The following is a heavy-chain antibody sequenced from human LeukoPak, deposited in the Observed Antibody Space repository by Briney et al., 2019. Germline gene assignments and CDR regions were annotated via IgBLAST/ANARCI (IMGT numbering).Heavy chain of an antibody. Sequence: GGSLRLSCAASGFTFSSYSMNWVRQAPGKGLEWVSHISSSSSTIYYADSVKGRFTISRDNAKNSLYLQMNSLRAEDTAVYYCARSKLELRLAGADYWGQGTLVTVSS. J-gene: IGHJ4*02. CDR1: GFTFSSYS. CDR2: ISSSSSTI. CDR3: ARSKLELRLAGADY. V-gene: IGHV3-48*04. D-gene: IGHD1-7*01.